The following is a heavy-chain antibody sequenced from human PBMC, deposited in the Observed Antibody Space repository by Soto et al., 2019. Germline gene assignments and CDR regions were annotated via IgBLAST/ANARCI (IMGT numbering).Heavy chain of an antibody. CDR1: GCTFSSYA. Sequence: PWGSLTLSWASPGCTFSSYAMSWVRQAPGKGLEWVSAINGNGGYTYYADSLKGRFTISRDNSKNTLYLQMNSLGAEDTAVYYCAKLTGYSWGYFASWGQGTLVTVSA. D-gene: IGHD3-16*01. J-gene: IGHJ4*02. CDR2: INGNGGYT. V-gene: IGHV3-23*01. CDR3: AKLTGYSWGYFAS.